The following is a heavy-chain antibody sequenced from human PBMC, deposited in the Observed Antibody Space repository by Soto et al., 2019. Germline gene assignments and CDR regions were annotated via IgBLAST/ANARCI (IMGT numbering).Heavy chain of an antibody. CDR2: INESGST. CDR1: GQSFSGHS. D-gene: IGHD1-1*01. J-gene: IGHJ4*02. V-gene: IGHV4-34*01. Sequence: QVQLQQWGAGLVKPSETLSLSCAVYGQSFSGHSWAWIRQPPGKGLEWIGEINESGSTYYNPSLKSGVTISTDTSKNQFSLKLSSVSAAETAAYFCARGSGIVALPGELEDVKYDYWGQGTLVNVSS. CDR3: ARGSGIVALPGELEDVKYDY.